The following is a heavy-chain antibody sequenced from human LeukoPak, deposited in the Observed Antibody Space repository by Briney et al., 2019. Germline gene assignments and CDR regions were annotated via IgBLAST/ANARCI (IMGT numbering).Heavy chain of an antibody. CDR2: INTVSSYI. D-gene: IGHD3-22*01. J-gene: IGHJ4*02. CDR3: ARLRRKTDRSDFFYYYDY. CDR1: GFSFSSYS. Sequence: PGGSLRLSCAASGFSFSSYSFNWVRQAPGKGMEWVSSINTVSSYIYYADSLKGRFTISRDNAKNSVYLQMDSLRAEDSAVYYCARLRRKTDRSDFFYYYDYWGQGTLVTVSS. V-gene: IGHV3-21*06.